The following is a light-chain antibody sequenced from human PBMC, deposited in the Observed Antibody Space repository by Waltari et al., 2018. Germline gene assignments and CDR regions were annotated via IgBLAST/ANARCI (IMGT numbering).Light chain of an antibody. CDR3: GTWDTSLTTWV. V-gene: IGLV1-51*01. Sequence: QSVLTQSPSVSAAPGQKVTISCSGSTSNIGRHFVSWYQQVPGTAPKLLVSDNNERPSGVSDRFSGSKSGSSASLTITGLQTGDEADYYCGTWDTSLTTWVFGGGTRLSVL. CDR1: TSNIGRHF. J-gene: IGLJ3*02. CDR2: DNN.